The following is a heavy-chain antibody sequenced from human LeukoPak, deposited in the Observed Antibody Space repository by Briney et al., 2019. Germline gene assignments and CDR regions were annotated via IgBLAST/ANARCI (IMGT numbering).Heavy chain of an antibody. D-gene: IGHD3-10*01. CDR1: GFTFSSYG. J-gene: IGHJ4*02. CDR2: IKQDGSEK. Sequence: GGSLRLSCAASGFTFSSYGMHWVRQAPGKGLEWVANIKQDGSEKYYVDSVKGRFTISRDNAKNSLYLQMNSLRAEDTAVYYCARAPATVFGEFEYYFDYWGQGTLVTVSS. V-gene: IGHV3-7*01. CDR3: ARAPATVFGEFEYYFDY.